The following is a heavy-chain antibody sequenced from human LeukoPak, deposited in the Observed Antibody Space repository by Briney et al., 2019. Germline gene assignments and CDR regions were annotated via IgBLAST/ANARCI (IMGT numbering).Heavy chain of an antibody. CDR3: ARRHLIGNGYFDH. D-gene: IGHD1-1*01. Sequence: ASVKVSCKASGYAFTNYGVGWLRLAPGQGLQWLGWISTFNGNTNYAQIVQDRVTMTTDTSTNTAYSELRSLRSDDTAVYYCARRHLIGNGYFDHWGQGTLVTVSS. V-gene: IGHV1-18*01. CDR2: ISTFNGNT. CDR1: GYAFTNYG. J-gene: IGHJ4*02.